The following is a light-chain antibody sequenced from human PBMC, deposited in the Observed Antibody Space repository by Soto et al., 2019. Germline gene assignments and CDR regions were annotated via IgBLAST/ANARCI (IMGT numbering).Light chain of an antibody. CDR2: EVI. V-gene: IGLV2-8*01. J-gene: IGLJ2*01. Sequence: QSAVTQPPSASGSPGQSVTISCTGTSSDVGGYNWVSWYQQHPGKAPKLMIYEVIKRPSGVPDRFSGSKSGNTASLTVSGLQAEDEADYYCSSYAGSDIVVFGGGTQLTVL. CDR1: SSDVGGYNW. CDR3: SSYAGSDIVV.